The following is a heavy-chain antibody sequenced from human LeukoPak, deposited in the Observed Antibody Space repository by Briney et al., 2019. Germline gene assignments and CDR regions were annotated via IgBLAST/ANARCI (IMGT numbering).Heavy chain of an antibody. D-gene: IGHD4-17*01. CDR1: GVSISSDY. Sequence: SETLSLTCTVSGVSISSDYWSWIRRPPGKGLEWIGYIYYSGSSNYNPSLKSRVTMSVDTSKNQFSLKLTSVTAADTAVYYCARRLRQNLFDPWGQGTLVTVSS. J-gene: IGHJ5*02. CDR2: IYYSGSS. CDR3: ARRLRQNLFDP. V-gene: IGHV4-59*08.